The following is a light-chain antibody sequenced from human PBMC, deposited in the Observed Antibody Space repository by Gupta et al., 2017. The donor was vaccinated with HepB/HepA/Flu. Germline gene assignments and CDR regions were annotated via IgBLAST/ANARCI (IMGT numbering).Light chain of an antibody. CDR3: MQGTQFPYT. Sequence: DIVMTQTLLSSPVTLGQPASISCRSSQSLVYSDGNTYLSWLQQRPGQPPRLLIYKIANRLSGVPDRISGSGAGTDFTLKISRVEVEDVGVYYCMQGTQFPYTFGQGTKLEIK. V-gene: IGKV2-24*01. CDR2: KIA. J-gene: IGKJ2*01. CDR1: QSLVYSDGNTY.